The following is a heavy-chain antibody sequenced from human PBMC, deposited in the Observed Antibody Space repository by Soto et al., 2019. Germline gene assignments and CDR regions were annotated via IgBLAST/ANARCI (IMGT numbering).Heavy chain of an antibody. Sequence: SETLSLSCTVSGGSVSSGAYYWTWIRQRPGKGLEWIGYIYYSGSTYYSASLKSRLSMSLDTSKNQFSLRLSSVTAADTAMYYCARARLRAVYAFDIWGQGTMVTVSS. CDR1: GGSVSSGAYY. D-gene: IGHD5-12*01. CDR2: IYYSGST. J-gene: IGHJ3*02. V-gene: IGHV4-31*03. CDR3: ARARLRAVYAFDI.